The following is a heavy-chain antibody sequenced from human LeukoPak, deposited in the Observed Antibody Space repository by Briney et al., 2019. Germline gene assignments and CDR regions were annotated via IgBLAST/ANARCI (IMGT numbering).Heavy chain of an antibody. Sequence: SETLSLTCTVSGGSISSYYWSWIRQPPGKGLEWIGYIYYSGSTNYNPSLKSRVTMSIDTSKNQFSLKLSFVTAADTAVCYCARDSGTTGEVKFDPWGQGTLVTVSS. J-gene: IGHJ5*02. CDR1: GGSISSYY. CDR2: IYYSGST. CDR3: ARDSGTTGEVKFDP. D-gene: IGHD3-10*01. V-gene: IGHV4-59*12.